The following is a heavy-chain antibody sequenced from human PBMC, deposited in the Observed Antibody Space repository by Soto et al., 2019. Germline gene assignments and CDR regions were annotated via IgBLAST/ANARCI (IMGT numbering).Heavy chain of an antibody. CDR1: GDSVSSNSAA. CDR3: ARIDIWFGPGTDV. D-gene: IGHD3-10*01. J-gene: IGHJ6*02. Sequence: SQTLSLTCAISGDSVSSNSAAWNWLRQSPSRGLEWLGRTYYRSKWYNDYAVSVKSRITINPDTSKNQFSLQLNSLTPEETAVYYCARIDIWFGPGTDVWGQGTTVTVSS. V-gene: IGHV6-1*01. CDR2: TYYRSKWYN.